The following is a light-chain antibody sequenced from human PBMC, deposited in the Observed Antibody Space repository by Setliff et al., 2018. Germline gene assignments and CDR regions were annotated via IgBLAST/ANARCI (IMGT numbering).Light chain of an antibody. CDR3: QQYNNRPFT. CDR1: QYISSH. J-gene: IGKJ4*01. V-gene: IGKV3-15*01. CDR2: GGS. Sequence: TLSVSPGERATVSCRASQYISSHLAWYQQKPGQAPRLLIYGGSMRATGLPARFSGSRSGTEFTLLISSMQSEDFAVYYCQQYNNRPFTVGGGTKVDIK.